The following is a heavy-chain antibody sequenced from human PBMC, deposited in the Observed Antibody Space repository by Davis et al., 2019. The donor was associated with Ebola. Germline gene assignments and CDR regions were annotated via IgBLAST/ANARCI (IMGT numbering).Heavy chain of an antibody. D-gene: IGHD3-3*01. Sequence: GGSLRLSCAASGFIFSTYAMHWVRQAPGKGLEWVAFISHDGKIKYYADSVKGRFSISRDNPKNTLYLQMNSLRAEDTAVYYCAFNRGYGVWFDPWGQGTQVTVSS. CDR2: ISHDGKIK. CDR3: AFNRGYGVWFDP. J-gene: IGHJ5*02. V-gene: IGHV3-30*04. CDR1: GFIFSTYA.